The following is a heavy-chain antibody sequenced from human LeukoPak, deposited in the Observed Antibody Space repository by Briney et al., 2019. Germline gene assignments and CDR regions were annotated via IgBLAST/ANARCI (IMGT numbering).Heavy chain of an antibody. D-gene: IGHD3-9*01. V-gene: IGHV3-23*01. CDR2: ISGSGGST. Sequence: PGGSLRLSCAASGFTFSSYAMSWVRQAPGKGLEWVSAISGSGGSTYYADSVKGRFTISRDNSKNTLYLQMNSLRAEDAAVYYCAKDYATYYDILTGYNWFDPWGQGTLVTVSS. CDR3: AKDYATYYDILTGYNWFDP. CDR1: GFTFSSYA. J-gene: IGHJ5*02.